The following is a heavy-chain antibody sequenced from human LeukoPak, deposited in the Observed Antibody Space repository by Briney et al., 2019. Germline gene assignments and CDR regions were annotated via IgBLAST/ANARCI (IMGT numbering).Heavy chain of an antibody. CDR1: GDSMSSYY. J-gene: IGHJ5*02. V-gene: IGHV4-59*08. CDR2: IDYSGST. CDR3: ASPLGYRGYLGPQRGGFDP. Sequence: PSETLSLTCTVSGDSMSSYYWSWIRQPPGKGLEWIGNIDYSGSTNYNPSLKSRVTMSVDTSKSQFSLISLKLTSVTASDTAVYYGASPLGYRGYLGPQRGGFDPWGQGTLVTVSS. D-gene: IGHD5-12*01.